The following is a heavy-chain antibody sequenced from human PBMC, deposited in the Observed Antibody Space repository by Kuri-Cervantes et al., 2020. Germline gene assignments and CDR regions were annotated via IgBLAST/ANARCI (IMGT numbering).Heavy chain of an antibody. CDR1: GYTLTELS. Sequence: ASVKVSCKGSGYTLTELSMHWVRQAPGKGLEWMGGFDPEDGETIYAQKFQGRVTMTEDTSTDTAYMELSSLSSEDTAVYYCATPPGLVGATRLYFQHWGQGTLVTVSS. CDR3: ATPPGLVGATRLYFQH. D-gene: IGHD1-26*01. CDR2: FDPEDGET. V-gene: IGHV1-24*01. J-gene: IGHJ1*01.